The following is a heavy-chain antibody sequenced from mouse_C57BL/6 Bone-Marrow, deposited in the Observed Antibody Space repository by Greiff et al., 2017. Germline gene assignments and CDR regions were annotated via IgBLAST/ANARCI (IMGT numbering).Heavy chain of an antibody. Sequence: QVQLQQPGPELVRPGASVKLSCKASGYTFTNYDINWVKQRPGQGLEWIGWIYPRDGSTKYNEKFKGKATLTVDTSSSTAYMELHSLTSEDSAVYFCARHYDYDGYYFDYWGQGTTLTVSS. CDR3: ARHYDYDGYYFDY. D-gene: IGHD2-4*01. V-gene: IGHV1-85*01. CDR2: IYPRDGST. J-gene: IGHJ2*01. CDR1: GYTFTNYD.